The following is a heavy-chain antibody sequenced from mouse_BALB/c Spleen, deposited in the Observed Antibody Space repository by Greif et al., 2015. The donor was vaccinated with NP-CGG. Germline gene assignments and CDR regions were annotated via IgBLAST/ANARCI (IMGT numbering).Heavy chain of an antibody. CDR2: MWAGGNT. D-gene: IGHD2-13*01. CDR1: GFSLTTHG. Sequence: QVQLKESGPGLVAPSQSLSITCTVSGFSLTTHGVHWVRQPPGKGLEWLGVMWAGGNTNYKSTLMSRLSIGKDNSMSQVFLKMNSLQTDDTAMYYCARAYYGDYRAMDYWGQGTSVTVSS. CDR3: ARAYYGDYRAMDY. J-gene: IGHJ4*01. V-gene: IGHV2-9*02.